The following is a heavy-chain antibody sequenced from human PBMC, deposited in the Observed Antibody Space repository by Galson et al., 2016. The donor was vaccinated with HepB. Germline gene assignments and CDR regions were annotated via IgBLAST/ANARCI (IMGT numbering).Heavy chain of an antibody. Sequence: SLRLSCAASGFTFRDFGMHWVRQPPGKGLEWAAAIWFDGVEKTYADSVKGRFTVSRDNSNSTLYLQMNSLRVEDTAVYYCARFRFKNWFGGMDPWGQGTLVTVSS. V-gene: IGHV3-33*01. CDR3: ARFRFKNWFGGMDP. CDR1: GFTFRDFG. CDR2: IWFDGVEK. J-gene: IGHJ5*02. D-gene: IGHD3-10*01.